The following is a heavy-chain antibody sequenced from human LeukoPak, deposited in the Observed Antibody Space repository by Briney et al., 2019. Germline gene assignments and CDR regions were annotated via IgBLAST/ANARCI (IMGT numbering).Heavy chain of an antibody. V-gene: IGHV3-49*04. CDR3: VRRPPPGYCSSTSCHYWYFDL. Sequence: YPGGSLRLSCAASGFTFDDYAMHWVRQAPGKGLEWVGFIRSKAYGGTTEYAASVKGRFTISRDDSKSIAYLQMNSLKTEDTAVYYCVRRPPPGYCSSTSCHYWYFDLWGRGTLVTVSS. CDR1: GFTFDDYA. D-gene: IGHD2-2*01. J-gene: IGHJ2*01. CDR2: IRSKAYGGTT.